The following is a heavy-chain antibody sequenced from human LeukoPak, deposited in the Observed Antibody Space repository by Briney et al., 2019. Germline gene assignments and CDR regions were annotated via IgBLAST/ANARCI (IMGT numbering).Heavy chain of an antibody. Sequence: SSETLSLTCTVSGGSISSSSYYWGWIRQPPGKGLEWIGSIYYSGSTYYNPSLKSRVTISVDTSKNQFSLKLSSVTAADTAVYYCARGTAEQQLVNFDYWGQGTLVTVSS. V-gene: IGHV4-39*07. CDR1: GGSISSSSYY. CDR2: IYYSGST. D-gene: IGHD6-13*01. J-gene: IGHJ4*02. CDR3: ARGTAEQQLVNFDY.